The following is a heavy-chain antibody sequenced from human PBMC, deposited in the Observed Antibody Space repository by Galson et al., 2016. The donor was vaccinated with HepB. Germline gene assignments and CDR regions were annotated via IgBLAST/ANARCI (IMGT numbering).Heavy chain of an antibody. J-gene: IGHJ5*02. Sequence: SLRLSCAASGFTFNDYAMNWVRQAPGKGLEWVSSISANGGGTYSADSVKGRFTISRDNSQNTLYLKMNSLRAEDTTVYFCAKSPYSSSAEFDHWGQGSLVTVSS. CDR2: ISANGGGT. CDR3: AKSPYSSSAEFDH. V-gene: IGHV3-23*01. CDR1: GFTFNDYA. D-gene: IGHD6-6*01.